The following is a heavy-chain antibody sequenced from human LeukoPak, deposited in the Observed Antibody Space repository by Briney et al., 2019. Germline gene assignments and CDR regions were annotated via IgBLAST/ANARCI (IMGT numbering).Heavy chain of an antibody. D-gene: IGHD6-19*01. CDR2: IKEDGSWK. Sequence: GGSLRLSCAASGFTFDDYAMHWVRQAPGKGLEWVANIKEDGSWKHYAVSVQGRFTISRDNAKNSLYLQMNSLRAEDTAVYYCARDRGWYHADSWGQGTLVTVSS. J-gene: IGHJ4*02. CDR1: GFTFDDYA. V-gene: IGHV3-7*01. CDR3: ARDRGWYHADS.